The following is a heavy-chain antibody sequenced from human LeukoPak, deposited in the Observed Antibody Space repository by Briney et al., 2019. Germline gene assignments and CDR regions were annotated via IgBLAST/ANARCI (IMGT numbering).Heavy chain of an antibody. V-gene: IGHV4-4*07. CDR1: GGSISGYY. CDR3: ARSRVYYGDFEGYYFDY. D-gene: IGHD4-17*01. J-gene: IGHJ4*02. Sequence: PSETLSLTCSVSGGSISGYYWSWIWQPAGKGLEWIGRIFTSGNTNYNPSLKSRVTMSVDTSKNQFSLKLRSVTAADTAVYYCARSRVYYGDFEGYYFDYWGQGTLVTVSS. CDR2: IFTSGNT.